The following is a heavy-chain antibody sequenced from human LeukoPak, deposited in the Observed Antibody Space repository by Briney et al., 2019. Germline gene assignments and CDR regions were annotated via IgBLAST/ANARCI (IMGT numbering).Heavy chain of an antibody. D-gene: IGHD5-18*01. V-gene: IGHV3-30*02. J-gene: IGHJ4*02. CDR2: IRYDGSNK. CDR1: GFTFSSYG. CDR3: AKDRRGYSYGRHGFDY. Sequence: GGSQRLSCAASGFTFSSYGMHWVRQAPGKGLEWVAFIRYDGSNKYYADSVKGRFTISRDNSKNTLYLQMNSLRAEDTAVYYCAKDRRGYSYGRHGFDYWGQGTLVTVSS.